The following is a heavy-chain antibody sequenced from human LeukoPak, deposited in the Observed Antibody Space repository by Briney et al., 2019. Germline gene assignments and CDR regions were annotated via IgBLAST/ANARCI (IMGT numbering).Heavy chain of an antibody. V-gene: IGHV3-21*01. CDR2: ISSSSSYI. D-gene: IGHD3-22*01. CDR3: ARVDKTMIVASNDY. Sequence: GGSLRLSCAASGFTFSSYGMNWVRQAPGKGLEWVSSISSSSSYIYYADSVKGRFTISRDNAKNSLYLQMNSLRAEDTAVYYCARVDKTMIVASNDYWGQGTLVTVSS. CDR1: GFTFSSYG. J-gene: IGHJ4*02.